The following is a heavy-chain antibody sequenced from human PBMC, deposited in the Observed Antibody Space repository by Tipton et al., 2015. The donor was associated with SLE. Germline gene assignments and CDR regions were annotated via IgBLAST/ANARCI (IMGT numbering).Heavy chain of an antibody. V-gene: IGHV4-61*02. J-gene: IGHJ6*03. CDR1: GASISRGRFY. CDR3: ARERGDYYYMDV. Sequence: TLSLTCTVSGASISRGRFYWSWIRQPAGKGLEWIGRLYGTGDTNYNPSLKGRVTLSVDTSKNQFSLKLSSVTAGDTAVYCCARERGDYYYMDVWGKGTTATVSS. CDR2: LYGTGDT.